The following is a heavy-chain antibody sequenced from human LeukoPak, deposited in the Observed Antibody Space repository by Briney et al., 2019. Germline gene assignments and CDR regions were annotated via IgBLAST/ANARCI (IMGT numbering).Heavy chain of an antibody. D-gene: IGHD6-19*01. CDR1: GFTFSSYA. V-gene: IGHV3-23*01. CDR2: ISGSGGST. J-gene: IGHJ6*02. CDR3: AKWGVRVAGRWGYYGMDV. Sequence: GGSLRLSCAASGFTFSSYAMSWVRQAPGKGLEWVSAISGSGGSTYYADSVKGRFTIFRDNSKNTLYLQMNSLRAEDTAVYYCAKWGVRVAGRWGYYGMDVWGQGTTVTVSS.